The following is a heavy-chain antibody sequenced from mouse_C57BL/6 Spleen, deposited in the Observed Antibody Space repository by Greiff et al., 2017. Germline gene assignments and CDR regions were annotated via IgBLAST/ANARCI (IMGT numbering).Heavy chain of an antibody. CDR2: SGST. D-gene: IGHD1-1*01. CDR3: ARRDGSSSFAY. Sequence: VQLQQSGAELMKPGASVKLSCKATGYTFTGYWIEWVKQRPGSGSTNYNEKFKGKATFTADTSSNTAYMQLSSLTTEDSAIYYCARRDGSSSFAYWGQGTLVTVSA. CDR1: GYTFTGYW. V-gene: IGHV1-9*01. J-gene: IGHJ3*01.